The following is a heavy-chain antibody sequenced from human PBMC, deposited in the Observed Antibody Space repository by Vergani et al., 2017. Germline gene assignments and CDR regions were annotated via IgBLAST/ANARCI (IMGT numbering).Heavy chain of an antibody. D-gene: IGHD6-6*01. J-gene: IGHJ4*02. CDR3: ARSPPIAALSYFDY. CDR2: IYPGDSDT. Sequence: EVQMVQSGAEEQKPGESLKISCQGSGFSFTSYWIGWVRQMPGKGLEWMGVIYPGDSDTRYSPSFQGQVAISADKSISTAYLQWSSLKASDTAMYYCARSPPIAALSYFDYWGQGTLVTVSS. CDR1: GFSFTSYW. V-gene: IGHV5-51*03.